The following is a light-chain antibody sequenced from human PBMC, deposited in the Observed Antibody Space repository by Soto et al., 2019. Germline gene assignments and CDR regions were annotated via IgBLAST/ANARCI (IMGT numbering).Light chain of an antibody. CDR1: QSVSSSY. CDR2: GAS. J-gene: IGKJ2*01. CDR3: QQYGSSPPYT. Sequence: EIVLTQSPGTLSLSPGERATLSCRASQSVSSSYLAWYQQKPGQAPRLLIYGASSRATGIPDRFSGSGSGTDFTLTIGRLEPEDFAVYYCQQYGSSPPYTFGQGTKLEMK. V-gene: IGKV3-20*01.